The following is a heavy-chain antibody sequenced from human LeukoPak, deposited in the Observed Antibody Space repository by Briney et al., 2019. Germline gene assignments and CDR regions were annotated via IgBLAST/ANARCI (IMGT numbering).Heavy chain of an antibody. V-gene: IGHV3-23*01. Sequence: GGSLRLSCAASGFTFSSDTMHWVRQAPGKGLEWVSDISSGSATIYYADSVKGRFTISRDNSQNTLYLQMNTLGVEDTAVYYCAKVVSGFHFDCWGQGTLVTVSS. J-gene: IGHJ4*02. CDR1: GFTFSSDT. CDR3: AKVVSGFHFDC. CDR2: ISSGSATI. D-gene: IGHD1-26*01.